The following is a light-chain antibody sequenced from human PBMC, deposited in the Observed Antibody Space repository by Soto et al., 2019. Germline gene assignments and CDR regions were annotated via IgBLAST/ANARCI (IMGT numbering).Light chain of an antibody. CDR3: QQANTFPFT. V-gene: IGKV1-12*02. Sequence: DIQMTQSPSSVSASVGDRVTFTCRASQHISSWLAWYQQKPWKAPKLLIAAASILQSGVPSRFSVSGYGTDFTLTISSLQPEDFATYFCQQANTFPFTFGPGTRLEIK. CDR1: QHISSW. J-gene: IGKJ3*01. CDR2: AAS.